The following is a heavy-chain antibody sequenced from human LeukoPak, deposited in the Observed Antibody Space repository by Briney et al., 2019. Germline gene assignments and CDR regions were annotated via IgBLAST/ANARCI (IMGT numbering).Heavy chain of an antibody. CDR1: GFTFSSYG. V-gene: IGHV3-33*06. CDR2: IWYDGSNK. Sequence: PGGSLRLSCAASGFTFSSYGMHWVRQAPGKGLEWVAVIWYDGSNKYYADSVKGRFTISRDNSKNTLYLQMNSLRAEDTAVYYCAKDPYYYDSSGPPDYWGQGTLVTVSS. CDR3: AKDPYYYDSSGPPDY. J-gene: IGHJ4*02. D-gene: IGHD3-22*01.